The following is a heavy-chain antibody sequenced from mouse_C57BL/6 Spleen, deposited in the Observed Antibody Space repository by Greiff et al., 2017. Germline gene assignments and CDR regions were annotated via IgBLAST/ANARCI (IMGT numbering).Heavy chain of an antibody. D-gene: IGHD1-1*01. CDR2: IYPGDGDT. J-gene: IGHJ2*01. CDR3: AKERDYYGRGFDY. Sequence: VQLQQSGAELVKPGASVKISCKASGYAFSSYWMNWVKQRPGKGLEWIGQIYPGDGDTTYNGKFKGKATLTADKSSSPASMHLSSLTSEDTAVYYGAKERDYYGRGFDYWGQGTTLTVSS. CDR1: GYAFSSYW. V-gene: IGHV1-80*01.